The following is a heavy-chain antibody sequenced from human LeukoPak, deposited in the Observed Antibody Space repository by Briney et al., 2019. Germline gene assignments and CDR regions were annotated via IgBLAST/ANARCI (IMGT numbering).Heavy chain of an antibody. CDR1: GGSISSYY. CDR2: IYYSGST. J-gene: IGHJ4*02. V-gene: IGHV4-59*08. CDR3: ARLGIAAAGTIDY. Sequence: SETLSLTCTVSGGSISSYYWSWIRQPPGKGLEWIGYIYYSGSTNYNPSLKSRVTISVDTSKNQFSLELSSVTAADTAVYYCARLGIAAAGTIDYWGQGTLVTVSS. D-gene: IGHD6-13*01.